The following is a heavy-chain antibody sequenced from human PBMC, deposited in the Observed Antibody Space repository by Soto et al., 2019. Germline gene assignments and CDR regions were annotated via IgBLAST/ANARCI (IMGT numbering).Heavy chain of an antibody. Sequence: QVXLXXXXXXVXXPXXSVXVXXKASGYTLXNYGISWVRXXPGQGLEWMGWISVHNGNTNYARNLQGRVTITTDTSTSTAYMEVRSLRSDDTAVYYCARAYDSRAYPKFDFWGQGTLVTVSS. CDR2: ISVHNGNT. J-gene: IGHJ4*02. V-gene: IGHV1-18*01. CDR3: ARAYDSRAYPKFDF. CDR1: GYTLXNYG. D-gene: IGHD3-22*01.